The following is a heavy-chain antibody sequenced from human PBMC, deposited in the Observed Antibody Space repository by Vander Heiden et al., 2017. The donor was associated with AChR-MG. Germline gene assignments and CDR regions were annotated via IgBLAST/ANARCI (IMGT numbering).Heavy chain of an antibody. V-gene: IGHV4-31*03. CDR3: ARVLGFGELLYNWFDP. CDR1: GGSISSGGYY. Sequence: QVQLQESGPGLVKPSQTLSLTCTVSGGSISSGGYYWSWIRQHPGKGLEWIGYIYYSGSTYYNPSLKSRVTISVDTSKNQFSLKLSSVTAADTAVYYCARVLGFGELLYNWFDPWGQGTLVTVSS. D-gene: IGHD3-10*01. CDR2: IYYSGST. J-gene: IGHJ5*02.